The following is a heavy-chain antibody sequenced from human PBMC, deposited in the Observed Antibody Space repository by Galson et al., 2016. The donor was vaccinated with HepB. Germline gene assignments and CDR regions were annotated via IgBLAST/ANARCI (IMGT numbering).Heavy chain of an antibody. Sequence: SLRLSCAASGFTFSSYAMSWVRQAPGKGLEWVSSSGSGGPTYYADSVKGRFTISRDNSKNTLFLQMHSLRADDTAVYYCAKSVLAYEILTGYYRRGADYWGQGTLVVVSS. V-gene: IGHV3-23*01. D-gene: IGHD3-9*01. CDR2: SGSGGPT. J-gene: IGHJ4*02. CDR3: AKSVLAYEILTGYYRRGADY. CDR1: GFTFSSYA.